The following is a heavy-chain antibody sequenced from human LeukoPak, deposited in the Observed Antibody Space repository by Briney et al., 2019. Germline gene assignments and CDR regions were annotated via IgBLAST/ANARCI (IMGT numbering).Heavy chain of an antibody. CDR2: INPNSGGT. Sequence: ASVKVSCKASGYTFTGYYMHWVRQAPGQGLEWMGWINPNSGGTNYAQKFQGRVTMTEDTSTDTAYMELSSLRSEDTAVYYCATLEPLGDFWSGFLDYWGQGTLVTVSS. CDR3: ATLEPLGDFWSGFLDY. V-gene: IGHV1-2*02. D-gene: IGHD3-3*01. CDR1: GYTFTGYY. J-gene: IGHJ4*02.